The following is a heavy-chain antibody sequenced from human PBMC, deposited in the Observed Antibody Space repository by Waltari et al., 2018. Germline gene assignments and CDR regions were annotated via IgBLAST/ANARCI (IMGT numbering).Heavy chain of an antibody. Sequence: QVQLVESGGGVVQPGRSLRLSCAASGFTFSSYGMHWVRQAPGKGLEWVAVISYDGSNKYYADSVKGRFTISRDNSKNTLYLQMSSLRSEDTAVYYCARGSEGDYLDYWGQGTLVTVSS. V-gene: IGHV3-30*03. CDR2: ISYDGSNK. J-gene: IGHJ4*02. CDR1: GFTFSSYG. CDR3: ARGSEGDYLDY.